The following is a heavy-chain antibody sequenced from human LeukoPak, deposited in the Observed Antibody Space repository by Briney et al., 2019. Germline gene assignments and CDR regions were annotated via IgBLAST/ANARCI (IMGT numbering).Heavy chain of an antibody. J-gene: IGHJ4*02. D-gene: IGHD6-13*01. Sequence: PGGSLRLSCAASRFIFTNAWMHWVRQAPGKGLEWVGRIKSKSDGETTDLAGSVQGRFTISRDDSENSLYLHMDNLKTDDTAVYYCTTLTAAGTGPPDYWGQGTLVTVSP. CDR2: IKSKSDGETT. CDR1: RFIFTNAW. V-gene: IGHV3-15*01. CDR3: TTLTAAGTGPPDY.